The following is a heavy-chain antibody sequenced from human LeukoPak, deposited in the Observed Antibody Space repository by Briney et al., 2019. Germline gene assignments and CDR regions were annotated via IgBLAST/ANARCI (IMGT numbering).Heavy chain of an antibody. D-gene: IGHD6-19*01. CDR1: GFTFSTYA. Sequence: GGSLRLSCAASGFTFSTYAITWVRQGPGKGLEWVSAIRPDGDRTYHANSVRGRFTISRDNSKDTVYLQIDGLRVEDTAVYYCAREQSGTRGWYTVDYWGQGTLVTVSS. CDR3: AREQSGTRGWYTVDY. CDR2: IRPDGDRT. V-gene: IGHV3-23*01. J-gene: IGHJ4*02.